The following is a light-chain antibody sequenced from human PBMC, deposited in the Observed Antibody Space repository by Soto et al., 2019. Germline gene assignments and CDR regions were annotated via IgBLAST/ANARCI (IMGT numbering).Light chain of an antibody. V-gene: IGKV1-5*01. CDR2: DAS. J-gene: IGKJ5*01. CDR3: QQYSSYSPIT. CDR1: QSVNKW. Sequence: EIQMTRSPFTLAESVGDRVTITCRRSQSVNKWLAWFQQKPGKVPKLLIFDASTLQTGVPSSFGGGGSGTEFTLTISSMQPDDFATYYCQQYSSYSPITFGQGTRLEIK.